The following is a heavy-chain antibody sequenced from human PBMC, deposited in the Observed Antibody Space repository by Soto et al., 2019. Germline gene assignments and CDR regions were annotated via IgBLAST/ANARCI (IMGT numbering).Heavy chain of an antibody. J-gene: IGHJ4*02. CDR3: AKAKLRYFDWSPFDC. D-gene: IGHD3-9*01. CDR1: GFTFDDYA. Sequence: EVQLVESGGGLVQPGRSLRLSCAASGFTFDDYAMHWVRQAPGKGLEWVSGISWNSGNIAYADSVKGRFTISRDNAKNSLYLQMNSLRAEDTALYYCAKAKLRYFDWSPFDCWGQGPLVTVSS. CDR2: ISWNSGNI. V-gene: IGHV3-9*01.